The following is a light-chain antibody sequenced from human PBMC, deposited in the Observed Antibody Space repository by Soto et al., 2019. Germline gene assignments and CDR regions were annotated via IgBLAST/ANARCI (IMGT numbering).Light chain of an antibody. CDR1: SSDIGGYYY. V-gene: IGLV2-14*03. CDR3: SSYATYTTDVL. CDR2: DVR. J-gene: IGLJ2*01. Sequence: QSALTQPASVSGSPGQSITISCIGTSSDIGGYYYVSWYQQHPGKAPKLIIYDVRYRPSGVSNRFAGSKSDNTASLTISGLQAEDEADYYCSSYATYTTDVLFGGGTKLTFL.